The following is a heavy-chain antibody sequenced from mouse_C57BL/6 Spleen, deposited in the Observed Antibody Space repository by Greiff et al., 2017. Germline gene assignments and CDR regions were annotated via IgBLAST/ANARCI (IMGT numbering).Heavy chain of an antibody. D-gene: IGHD2-3*01. V-gene: IGHV5-2*01. CDR3: ARHSLHYDGYYGAMDY. CDR1: EYEFPSHD. Sequence: EVQLVESGGGLVQPGESLKLSCESNEYEFPSHDMSWVRKTPEKRLALVAAINSDGGSTYYPDTMERRFIISRDNTKKTLYLQMSSLRSEDTALYYCARHSLHYDGYYGAMDYWGQGTSVTVSS. CDR2: INSDGGST. J-gene: IGHJ4*01.